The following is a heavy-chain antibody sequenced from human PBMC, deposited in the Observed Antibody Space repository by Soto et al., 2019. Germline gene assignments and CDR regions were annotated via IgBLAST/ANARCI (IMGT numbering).Heavy chain of an antibody. J-gene: IGHJ4*02. CDR1: GGSMSSSNW. CDR2: AHHSGRT. Sequence: QVQLQESGPGLVKPSGTLSLTCTVSGGSMSSSNWWNWVRHSPGKGLEWIGEAHHSGRTNYNPSLKSRVTISVDKSKNHFSLKLSSVTAADTAVYYCARSEATGLDDWGQGTLVTVSS. CDR3: ARSEATGLDD. D-gene: IGHD1-26*01. V-gene: IGHV4-4*02.